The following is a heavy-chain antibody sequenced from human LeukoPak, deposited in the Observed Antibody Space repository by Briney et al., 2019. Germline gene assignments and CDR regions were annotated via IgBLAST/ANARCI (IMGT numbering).Heavy chain of an antibody. D-gene: IGHD2-15*01. Sequence: ASVKVSCKASGYTFTGYYMHWVRQAPGQGLEWMGWINPNSGGTNYAQKFQGRVTMTRDTSISTAYMELSRLRSDDTAVYYCAREPLGYCSGGSCFDYWGQGTLVTVSS. CDR2: INPNSGGT. V-gene: IGHV1-2*02. CDR3: AREPLGYCSGGSCFDY. CDR1: GYTFTGYY. J-gene: IGHJ4*02.